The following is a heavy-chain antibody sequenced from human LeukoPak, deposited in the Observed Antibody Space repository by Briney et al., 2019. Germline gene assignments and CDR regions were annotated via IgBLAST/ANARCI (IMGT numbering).Heavy chain of an antibody. CDR1: GFTFSSSA. V-gene: IGHV3-30-3*01. J-gene: IGHJ4*02. CDR2: ISYDGSNK. CDR3: ARESYADY. D-gene: IGHD1-26*01. Sequence: PGGSLRLSCAASGFTFSSSAMHWVRQAPGKGLEWVAVISYDGSNKYYADSVKGRFTISRDNSKNTLYLQMNSLRAEDTAVYYCARESYADYWGQGTLVTVSS.